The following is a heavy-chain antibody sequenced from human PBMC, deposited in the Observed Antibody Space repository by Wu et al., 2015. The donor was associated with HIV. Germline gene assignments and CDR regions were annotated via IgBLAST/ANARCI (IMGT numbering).Heavy chain of an antibody. CDR3: ARMATIGY. V-gene: IGHV1-2*02. Sequence: QVQLVQSGAEVKKPGASVKVSCKASGYTFTGYYMHWVRQAPGQGLEWLGWINPNSGDTKYTQKLQGRVTMTRDTSISTAYMELSRLRSDDTAVYYCARMATIGYWGQGTLVTVSS. CDR2: INPNSGDT. CDR1: GYTFTGYY. D-gene: IGHD5-24*01. J-gene: IGHJ4*02.